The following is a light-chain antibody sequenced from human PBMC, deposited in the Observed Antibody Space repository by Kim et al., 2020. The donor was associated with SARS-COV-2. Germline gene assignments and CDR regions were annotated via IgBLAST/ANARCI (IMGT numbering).Light chain of an antibody. Sequence: GSPGERAATSCRASQSVSGNSAWYQQKPGQAPRLLIYGASTRATGFPARFSGSGFGTEFTLTISSLQSEDFAVYYCQQYNNWPPFTFGQGTKLEI. J-gene: IGKJ2*01. CDR1: QSVSGN. V-gene: IGKV3-15*01. CDR3: QQYNNWPPFT. CDR2: GAS.